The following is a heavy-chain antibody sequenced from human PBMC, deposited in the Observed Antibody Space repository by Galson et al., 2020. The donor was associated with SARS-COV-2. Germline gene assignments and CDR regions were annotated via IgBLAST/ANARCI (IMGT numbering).Heavy chain of an antibody. CDR1: GFTFSSYA. Sequence: GGSLRLSCAASGFTFSSYAMHWVRQAPGKGLEWVAVISYDGSNKYYADSVKGRFTISRDNSKNTLYLQMNSLRAEDTAVYYCARGEDRYSSGWSQVFSATYGMDVWGQGTTVTVSS. J-gene: IGHJ6*02. CDR3: ARGEDRYSSGWSQVFSATYGMDV. V-gene: IGHV3-30*04. CDR2: ISYDGSNK. D-gene: IGHD6-19*01.